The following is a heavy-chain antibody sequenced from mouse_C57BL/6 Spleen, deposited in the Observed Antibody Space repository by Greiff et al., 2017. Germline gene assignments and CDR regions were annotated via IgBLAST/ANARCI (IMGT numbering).Heavy chain of an antibody. V-gene: IGHV1-19*01. Sequence: EVQLQQSGPVLVKPGASVKMSCKASGYTFTDYYMNWVKQSHGKSLEWIGVINPYNGGTSYNQKFKGKATLTVDKSYSTAYMELNSLTSEDSAVYYCASGYGSSYWYFDVWGTGTTVTVSS. CDR3: ASGYGSSYWYFDV. J-gene: IGHJ1*03. D-gene: IGHD1-1*01. CDR2: INPYNGGT. CDR1: GYTFTDYY.